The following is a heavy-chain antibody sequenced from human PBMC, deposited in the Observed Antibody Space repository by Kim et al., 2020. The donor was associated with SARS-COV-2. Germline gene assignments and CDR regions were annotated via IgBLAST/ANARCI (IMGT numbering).Heavy chain of an antibody. Sequence: GGSLRLSCAASGFTFSSYAMRWVRQAPGKGLEWVSTISGSGGSIYYAVSVKGRFTISRDNSKNTLYLQMNSLRAEDTAVYYCAKGDCSSTSCHTTDYWGRGTLVTVSS. V-gene: IGHV3-23*01. J-gene: IGHJ4*02. D-gene: IGHD2-2*02. CDR1: GFTFSSYA. CDR3: AKGDCSSTSCHTTDY. CDR2: ISGSGGSI.